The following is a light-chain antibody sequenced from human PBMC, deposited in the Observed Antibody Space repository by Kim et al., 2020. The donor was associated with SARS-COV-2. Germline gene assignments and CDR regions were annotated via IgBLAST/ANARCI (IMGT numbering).Light chain of an antibody. CDR3: CSYAGSSTYV. J-gene: IGLJ1*01. Sequence: GPSITISCTGTSSDVGSYNLVSWYQQHPGKAPKLMIYEVSKRPSGVSNRFSGSKSGNTASLTISGLQAEDEADYYCCSYAGSSTYVFGTGTKVPVL. CDR2: EVS. CDR1: SSDVGSYNL. V-gene: IGLV2-23*02.